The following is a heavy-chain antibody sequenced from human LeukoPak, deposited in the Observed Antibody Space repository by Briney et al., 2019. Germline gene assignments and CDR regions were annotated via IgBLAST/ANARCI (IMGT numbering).Heavy chain of an antibody. D-gene: IGHD2-2*02. CDR3: ARAQGPYCSSTSCYTERGFRYWFDP. Sequence: SVKVSCKASGGTFSSYAISWVRQAPGQGLEWMGGIIPIFGTANYAQKFQGRVTITADESTSTAYMELSSLRSEDTAVYYCARAQGPYCSSTSCYTERGFRYWFDPWGQGTLVTVSP. CDR1: GGTFSSYA. J-gene: IGHJ5*02. CDR2: IIPIFGTA. V-gene: IGHV1-69*13.